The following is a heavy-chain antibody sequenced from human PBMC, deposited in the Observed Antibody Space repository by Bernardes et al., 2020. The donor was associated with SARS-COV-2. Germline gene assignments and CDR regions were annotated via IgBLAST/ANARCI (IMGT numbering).Heavy chain of an antibody. CDR1: GSSVRSGGYY. CDR3: ARDVRGGTLDY. Sequence: SESLSLTCSVSGSSVRSGGYYWSWLLQPPGKGLEWVGFIYYNGNTNYNPSLKSRVTISVDTSKNQLSLKLTSVTAADTAVYYCARDVRGGTLDYWGQGTPVTVSS. V-gene: IGHV4-61*08. D-gene: IGHD2-15*01. CDR2: IYYNGNT. J-gene: IGHJ4*02.